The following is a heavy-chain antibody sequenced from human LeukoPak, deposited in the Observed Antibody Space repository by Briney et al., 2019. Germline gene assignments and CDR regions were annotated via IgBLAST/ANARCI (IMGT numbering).Heavy chain of an antibody. J-gene: IGHJ6*03. D-gene: IGHD2-15*01. CDR1: GFTFSSYG. Sequence: GGSLRLSCAASGFTFSSYGMHWVRQAPGKGLEWVAFIRYDGSNKYYADSVKGRFTISRDNSKNTLYLQMNSLRAEDTAVYYCALAAPEDLYYYFYMDVWGNGTTVNVSS. V-gene: IGHV3-30*02. CDR2: IRYDGSNK. CDR3: ALAAPEDLYYYFYMDV.